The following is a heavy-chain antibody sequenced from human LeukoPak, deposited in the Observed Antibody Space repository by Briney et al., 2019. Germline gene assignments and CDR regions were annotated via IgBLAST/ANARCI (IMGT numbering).Heavy chain of an antibody. CDR1: GFTFSSYG. CDR3: AKGGIFRFLEWLSDYGMDV. Sequence: GGSLRLSCAASGFTFSSYGMHWVRQAPGKGLEWVAVISYDGSNKYYADSVKGRFTISRDNSKNTLYLQMNSLRAEDTAVYYCAKGGIFRFLEWLSDYGMDVWGQGTTVTVSS. J-gene: IGHJ6*02. D-gene: IGHD3-3*01. V-gene: IGHV3-30*18. CDR2: ISYDGSNK.